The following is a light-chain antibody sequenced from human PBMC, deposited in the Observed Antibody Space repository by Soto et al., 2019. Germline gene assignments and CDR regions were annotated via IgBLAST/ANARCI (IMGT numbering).Light chain of an antibody. J-gene: IGLJ1*01. CDR2: DDN. CDR1: SSNIGGNS. Sequence: SLLTQPPSASAAPGQKVTMSCSGSSSNIGGNSVSWYQQLPGTAPKLLIYDDNKRPSGIPDRFSGSKYGTSATLGITGFQTGDEADYYCGSWDSSLSAYVFGTGTKVTVL. V-gene: IGLV1-51*01. CDR3: GSWDSSLSAYV.